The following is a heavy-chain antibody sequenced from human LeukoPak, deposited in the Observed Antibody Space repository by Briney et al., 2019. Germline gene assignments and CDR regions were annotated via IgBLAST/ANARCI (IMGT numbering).Heavy chain of an antibody. D-gene: IGHD1-1*01. J-gene: IGHJ4*02. V-gene: IGHV1-24*01. CDR2: FDPEDGET. CDR1: GYTLTELS. CDR3: ATGFFVANWNEITKSPYFDY. Sequence: ASVKVSCKVSGYTLTELSMHWVRQAPGKGLEWMGGFDPEDGETIYAQKFQGRVTMTEDTSTDTAYMELSSLRSEDTAVYYCATGFFVANWNEITKSPYFDYWGQGTLVTVSS.